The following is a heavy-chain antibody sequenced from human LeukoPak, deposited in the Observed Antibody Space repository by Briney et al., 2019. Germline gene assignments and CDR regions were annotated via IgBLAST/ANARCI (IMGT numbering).Heavy chain of an antibody. D-gene: IGHD5-12*01. Sequence: SVKVSCKASGGTFSSYAISWVRQAPGQGLEWMGGIIPIFGTANYVQKFQGRVTITADKSTSTAYMELSSLRSEDTAAYYCARDQYGGYVMDFDYWGQGTLVTVSS. J-gene: IGHJ4*02. CDR3: ARDQYGGYVMDFDY. V-gene: IGHV1-69*06. CDR2: IIPIFGTA. CDR1: GGTFSSYA.